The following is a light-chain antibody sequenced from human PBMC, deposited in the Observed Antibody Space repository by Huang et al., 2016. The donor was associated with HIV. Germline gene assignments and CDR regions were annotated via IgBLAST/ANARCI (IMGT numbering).Light chain of an antibody. CDR3: QQYKNWPPWT. V-gene: IGKV3-15*01. Sequence: EVVMTQSPAIVSVSPGERVTLSCRASQSVGSHLAWYQQKPGQAPRLLVSGASARATGVPARFRGSGSGTEFTLTISSLQSEDFAVYYCQQYKNWPPWTFGQGTKVEIK. CDR2: GAS. J-gene: IGKJ1*01. CDR1: QSVGSH.